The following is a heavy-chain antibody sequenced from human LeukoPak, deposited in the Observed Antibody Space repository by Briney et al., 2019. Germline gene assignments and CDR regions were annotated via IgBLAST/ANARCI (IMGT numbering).Heavy chain of an antibody. J-gene: IGHJ3*01. V-gene: IGHV3-7*01. Sequence: GGSLRLSCAASGFSSSGYWMSWGRQAPTKGLEWVANIKPDGSERHYVDSVKGRFTISRDHAKNSLFLQMNSLRADDTAVYYCARDWGSGNYPHALDFWGQGTTVTVSS. CDR1: GFSSSGYW. CDR3: ARDWGSGNYPHALDF. D-gene: IGHD3-16*01. CDR2: IKPDGSER.